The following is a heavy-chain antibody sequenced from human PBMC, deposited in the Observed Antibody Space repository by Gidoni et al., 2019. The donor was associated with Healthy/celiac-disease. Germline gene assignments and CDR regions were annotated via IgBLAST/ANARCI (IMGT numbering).Heavy chain of an antibody. CDR1: GFTSSCYG. CDR2: IWYDGSNK. V-gene: IGHV3-33*01. J-gene: IGHJ6*02. CDR3: ARDLDIVVVPAAMAVGVGMDV. D-gene: IGHD2-2*01. Sequence: QVQLVESGGGVVQPGMSLRLSCAASGFTSSCYGMHWVRRAPGKGLEWVAVIWYDGSNKYYADSGKGRFTISRDNSKNTLYLQMNSLRAEDTAVYYCARDLDIVVVPAAMAVGVGMDVWGQGTTVTVSS.